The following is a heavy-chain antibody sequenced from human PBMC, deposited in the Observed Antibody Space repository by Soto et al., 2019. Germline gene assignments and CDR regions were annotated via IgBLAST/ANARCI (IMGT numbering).Heavy chain of an antibody. CDR2: IYYSGST. CDR3: ARPGIAARQFDY. V-gene: IGHV4-39*01. Sequence: PSETLSLTCTVSGGSISSSSYYWGWIRQPPGKGLEWIGSIYYSGSTYYNPSLKSRVTISVDTSKNQFSLKLSSVTAADTAVYYCARPGIAARQFDYWGQGTLVTVYS. CDR1: GGSISSSSYY. D-gene: IGHD6-6*01. J-gene: IGHJ4*02.